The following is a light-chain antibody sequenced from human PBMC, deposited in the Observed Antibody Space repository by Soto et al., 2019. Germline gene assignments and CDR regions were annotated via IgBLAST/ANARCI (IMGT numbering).Light chain of an antibody. CDR2: GAS. CDR1: QSVSSSY. J-gene: IGKJ5*01. CDR3: QQYGSSPSIT. V-gene: IGKV3-20*01. Sequence: ETVLTQSPGTLSLSPGERATLSCGASQSVSSSYLAWYQQKPGQAPRLLIYGASSRATGIPDRFSGSGSGTDFTLTISRLEPEDFAVYYCQQYGSSPSITFGQGTRLEIK.